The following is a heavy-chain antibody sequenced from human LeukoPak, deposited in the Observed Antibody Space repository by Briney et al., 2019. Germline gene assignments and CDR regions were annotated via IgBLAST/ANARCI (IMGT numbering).Heavy chain of an antibody. Sequence: GESLKISCKGSGYSFTSYWIGWVRQMPGKGLEWMGIIYPGDSDTRYSPSFQGQVTISADKSISTAYLQWSSLKASDTAMYYCARHQNKGGLYYSYYMDVWGKGTTVTVSS. CDR2: IYPGDSDT. V-gene: IGHV5-51*01. J-gene: IGHJ6*03. CDR3: ARHQNKGGLYYSYYMDV. CDR1: GYSFTSYW. D-gene: IGHD3/OR15-3a*01.